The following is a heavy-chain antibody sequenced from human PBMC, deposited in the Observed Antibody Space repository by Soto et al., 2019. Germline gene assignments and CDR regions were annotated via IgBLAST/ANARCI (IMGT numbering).Heavy chain of an antibody. CDR3: ARDVDADFRTDFDY. CDR1: GYTFSAYS. D-gene: IGHD4-17*01. J-gene: IGHJ4*02. CDR2: ISGNGEII. Sequence: PGGSLRLSCGGFGYTFSAYSMNWVRQAPGKGLEWISYISGNGEIIQYAASARGRFTISRDNAENSVYLEMDSLRAEDTALYYCARDVDADFRTDFDYWGRGTLVTVSS. V-gene: IGHV3-48*04.